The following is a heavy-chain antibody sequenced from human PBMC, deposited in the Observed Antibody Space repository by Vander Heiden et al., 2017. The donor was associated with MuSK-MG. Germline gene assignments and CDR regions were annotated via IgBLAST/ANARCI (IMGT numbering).Heavy chain of an antibody. CDR3: ARDTWYFDL. Sequence: QVQLQESGPGLLTPSETLSPTCTVSGGSTSSYYWSWIRQPPGKGLEWIGYIYYSGSTNYNPSLKSRVTISVDTSKNQFSLKLSSVTAADTAVYYCARDTWYFDLWGRGTLVTVSS. CDR1: GGSTSSYY. J-gene: IGHJ2*01. CDR2: IYYSGST. V-gene: IGHV4-59*01.